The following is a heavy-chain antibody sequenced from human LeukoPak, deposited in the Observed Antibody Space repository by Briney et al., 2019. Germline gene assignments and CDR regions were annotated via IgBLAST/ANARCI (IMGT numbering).Heavy chain of an antibody. CDR2: INHSGST. D-gene: IGHD3-10*01. Sequence: SETLSLTCAVYGGSFSGYYWSWIRQPPGKGLEWIGEINHSGSTNYNPSLKSRVTISVDTSKNQFSLTLSSVTAADTDVYYCAREPLWFGELKDAFDIWGQGTMVTVSS. J-gene: IGHJ3*02. CDR1: GGSFSGYY. V-gene: IGHV4-34*01. CDR3: AREPLWFGELKDAFDI.